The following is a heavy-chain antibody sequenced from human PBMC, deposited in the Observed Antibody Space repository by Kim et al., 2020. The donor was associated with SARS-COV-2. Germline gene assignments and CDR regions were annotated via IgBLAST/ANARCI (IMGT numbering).Heavy chain of an antibody. J-gene: IGHJ3*02. D-gene: IGHD3-10*01. Sequence: GGSLRLSCAASGFTVSSNYMSWVRQAPGKGLEWVSVIYSGGSTYYADSVKGRFTISRDNSKNTLYLQMNSLRAEDTAVYYCALIRITMVRGVPDAFDIWGQGTMVTVSS. CDR1: GFTVSSNY. V-gene: IGHV3-53*01. CDR3: ALIRITMVRGVPDAFDI. CDR2: IYSGGST.